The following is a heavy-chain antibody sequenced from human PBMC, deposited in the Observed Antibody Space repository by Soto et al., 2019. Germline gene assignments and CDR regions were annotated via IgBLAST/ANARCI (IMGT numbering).Heavy chain of an antibody. CDR3: ARNPKKSRGSSSSFLDY. CDR2: IYHSGST. V-gene: IGHV4-4*02. CDR1: GGSISSSNW. D-gene: IGHD6-6*01. Sequence: PSETLSLTCAVSGGSISSSNWWSWVRQPPGKGLEWIGEIYHSGSTNYNPSLKSRVTISVDKSKNQFSLKLSSVTAADTAVYYCARNPKKSRGSSSSFLDYWGPGTLLTVSS. J-gene: IGHJ4*02.